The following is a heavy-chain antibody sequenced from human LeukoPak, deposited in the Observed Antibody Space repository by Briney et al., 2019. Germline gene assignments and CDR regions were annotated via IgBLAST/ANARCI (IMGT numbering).Heavy chain of an antibody. V-gene: IGHV3-30-3*01. D-gene: IGHD3-10*01. CDR3: ARVLVYGSGSYYNPFDY. J-gene: IGHJ4*02. Sequence: GGSLRLSCAASGFTFSSYAMHWVRQAPGKGLEWVAVISYDGSNKYYADSVKGRFTISRDNSKNTLYLQMNSLRAEDTAVYYCARVLVYGSGSYYNPFDYWGQGTLVTVSS. CDR1: GFTFSSYA. CDR2: ISYDGSNK.